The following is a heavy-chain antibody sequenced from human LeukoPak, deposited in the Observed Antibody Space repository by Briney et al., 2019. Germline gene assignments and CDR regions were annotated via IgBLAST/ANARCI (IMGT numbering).Heavy chain of an antibody. D-gene: IGHD1-1*01. V-gene: IGHV4-34*01. J-gene: IGHJ4*02. CDR3: ARGRTVDY. CDR1: GGSFSGYY. CDR2: INHSGST. Sequence: SETLSLTCSVYGGSFSGYYWSWIRQPPGKGLEWIGEINHSGSTNYNPSLKSRVTISVDTSKNQFSLKLSSVTAADTAVYYCARGRTVDYWGQGTLVTVSS.